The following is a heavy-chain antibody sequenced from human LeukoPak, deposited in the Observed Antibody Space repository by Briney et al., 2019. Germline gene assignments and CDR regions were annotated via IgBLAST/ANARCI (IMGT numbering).Heavy chain of an antibody. D-gene: IGHD2-15*01. CDR1: GFTFSSYA. Sequence: GGSLRLSCAASGFTFSSYAMSWVRQAPGKGLEWVSAISGSGGSTYYADSVKGRFTISRDNSKNTLYLQMNSLRAEDTAVYYCAKVNLGYCSGGSCYTDAFDIWGQGTMVTVSS. V-gene: IGHV3-23*01. CDR2: ISGSGGST. J-gene: IGHJ3*02. CDR3: AKVNLGYCSGGSCYTDAFDI.